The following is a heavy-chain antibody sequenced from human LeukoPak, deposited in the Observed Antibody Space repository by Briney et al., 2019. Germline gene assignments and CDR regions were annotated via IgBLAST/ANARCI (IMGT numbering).Heavy chain of an antibody. Sequence: SETLSLTCTVSGGSISSISYYWSWIRQPPGKGLEWIGYIYYSGSTNYNPSLKSRVTISVDTSKNQFSLKLSSVTAADTAVYYCARALGYYDSSGRYFDYWGQGTLVTVSS. J-gene: IGHJ4*02. D-gene: IGHD3-22*01. CDR1: GGSISSISYY. CDR3: ARALGYYDSSGRYFDY. CDR2: IYYSGST. V-gene: IGHV4-61*01.